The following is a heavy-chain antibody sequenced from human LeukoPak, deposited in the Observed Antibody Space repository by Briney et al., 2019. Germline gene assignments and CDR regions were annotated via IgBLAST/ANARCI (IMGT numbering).Heavy chain of an antibody. J-gene: IGHJ4*02. D-gene: IGHD4-17*01. CDR1: GFTFSSYD. V-gene: IGHV3-13*01. CDR3: ARGSGPGVTTIDS. Sequence: PGGSLRLSCAASGFTFSSYDMHWVRQATGKGLEWVSAFHTDGDTYYSDSVKGRFTISRENAKNSLYLQMNSLRAGDTAVYYCARGSGPGVTTIDSWGQGTLVAVSS. CDR2: FHTDGDT.